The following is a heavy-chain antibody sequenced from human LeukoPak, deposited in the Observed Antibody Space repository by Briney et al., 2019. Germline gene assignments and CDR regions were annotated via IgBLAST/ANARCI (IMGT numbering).Heavy chain of an antibody. Sequence: PSGTLFLTCAVSGGSISSSNWWSWVRQPPGKGLEWIGEIYHSGSTNYNPSLKSRVTISVDKSKNQFSLKLSSVTAADTAVYYCARAVYDSSGYSLDYWGRGTLVTVSS. CDR2: IYHSGST. D-gene: IGHD3-22*01. CDR3: ARAVYDSSGYSLDY. CDR1: GGSISSSNW. J-gene: IGHJ4*02. V-gene: IGHV4-4*02.